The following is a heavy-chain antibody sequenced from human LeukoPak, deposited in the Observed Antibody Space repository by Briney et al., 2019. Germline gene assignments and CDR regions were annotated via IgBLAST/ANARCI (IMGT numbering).Heavy chain of an antibody. V-gene: IGHV4-59*08. Sequence: SETLSLTCTGSGVSISSYYWSWIRQPPGKGLEWIGNIYYSGSTNYNPSLKRRAIITVNTSKNQFSLKLSSVTAADTAVYYCARATGYSSSYYYGMDVWGQGTTVTVSS. D-gene: IGHD6-13*01. CDR2: IYYSGST. J-gene: IGHJ6*02. CDR3: ARATGYSSSYYYGMDV. CDR1: GVSISSYY.